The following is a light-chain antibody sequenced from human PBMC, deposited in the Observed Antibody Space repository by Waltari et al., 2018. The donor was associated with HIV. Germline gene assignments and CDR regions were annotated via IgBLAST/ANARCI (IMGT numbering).Light chain of an antibody. CDR1: QDIYNW. CDR3: QQTATVPYT. CDR2: ATS. V-gene: IGKV1-12*02. Sequence: DIQMTQSPSSVSASLGDTVTITCRPSQDIYNWLAWYQKRPERAPKLRIFATSTLHSGAPSRFSGSASGTNFTLTINTLQPEDVGIYYCQQTATVPYTFGQGTKIEFK. J-gene: IGKJ2*01.